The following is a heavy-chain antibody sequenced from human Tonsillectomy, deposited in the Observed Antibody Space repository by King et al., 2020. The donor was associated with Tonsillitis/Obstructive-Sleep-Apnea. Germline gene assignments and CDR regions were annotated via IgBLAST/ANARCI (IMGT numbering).Heavy chain of an antibody. D-gene: IGHD2-15*01. J-gene: IGHJ4*02. CDR3: VTCSGGSCYPSNFDY. CDR1: GFTFSSYA. CDR2: ISSNGGST. Sequence: VQLVESGGGLVQPGGSLRLSCSASGFTFSSYAMHWVRQAPGKGLEYVSAISSNGGSTYYADSVKGRFTISRDNSKNTLYLQISSLRAEDTAVYYCVTCSGGSCYPSNFDYWGQGTLVTVSS. V-gene: IGHV3-64D*06.